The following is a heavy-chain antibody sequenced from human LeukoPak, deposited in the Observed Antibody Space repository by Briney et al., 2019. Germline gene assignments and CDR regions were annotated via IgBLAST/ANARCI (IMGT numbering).Heavy chain of an antibody. CDR3: ARVRGTSGSYLGYFQH. D-gene: IGHD1-26*01. CDR2: INPSGGST. J-gene: IGHJ1*01. Sequence: ASVKVSCKASGYTFTSYYMHWVRQAPGQGLEWMGIINPSGGSTSYAQKFQGRVTMTRDMSTSTVYMELSSLRSEDTAVYYCARVRGTSGSYLGYFQHWGQGTLVTVSS. V-gene: IGHV1-46*01. CDR1: GYTFTSYY.